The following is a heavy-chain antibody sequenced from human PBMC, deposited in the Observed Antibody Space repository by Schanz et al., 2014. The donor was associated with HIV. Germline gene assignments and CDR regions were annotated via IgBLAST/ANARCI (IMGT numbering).Heavy chain of an antibody. D-gene: IGHD2-2*01. CDR2: ISGSGIST. CDR3: AKVGRIYSTTWIDY. Sequence: EVQLLESGGGLVQPGGSLRLSCAASGFTFSSYAMSWVRQAPGKGLEWVSAISGSGISTDYADSVKGRFTISRDNSKNTLYLQMNSLRREDTAVYYCAKVGRIYSTTWIDYWGQGTLVTVSS. CDR1: GFTFSSYA. V-gene: IGHV3-23*01. J-gene: IGHJ4*02.